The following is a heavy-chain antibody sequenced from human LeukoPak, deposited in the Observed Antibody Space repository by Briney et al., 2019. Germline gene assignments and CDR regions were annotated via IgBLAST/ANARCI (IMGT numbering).Heavy chain of an antibody. J-gene: IGHJ5*02. D-gene: IGHD3-10*01. CDR2: IIPIFGTA. Sequence: SVKVSCKASGGTFSSYAISWVRQAPGQGLEWMGGIIPIFGTANYAQKFQGRVTITADESTSTAYMELSSLRSEDTAVYYCARVWFGEYNWFDPWGQGSLVTVSS. CDR1: GGTFSSYA. CDR3: ARVWFGEYNWFDP. V-gene: IGHV1-69*13.